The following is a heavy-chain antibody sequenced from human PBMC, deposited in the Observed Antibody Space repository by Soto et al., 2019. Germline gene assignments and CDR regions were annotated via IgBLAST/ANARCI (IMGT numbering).Heavy chain of an antibody. J-gene: IGHJ4*02. D-gene: IGHD3-9*01. CDR2: ISSSGSTI. CDR3: ARDRHYDILTGYPDY. CDR1: GFTFSDYY. Sequence: PGGSLRLSCAASGFTFSDYYMSWIRQAPGKGLEWVSYISSSGSTIYYADSVKGRFTISRDNAKNSLYLQMNSLRAEDTAVYYCARDRHYDILTGYPDYWGQGTLVTVSS. V-gene: IGHV3-11*01.